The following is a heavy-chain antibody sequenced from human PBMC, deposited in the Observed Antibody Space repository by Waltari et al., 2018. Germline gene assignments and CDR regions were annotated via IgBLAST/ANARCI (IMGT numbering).Heavy chain of an antibody. CDR2: IHADGSAT. Sequence: EVQLVESGGGLVQPGGSLRLSCAASGCPFGSYWMYWVRQAPGKGLVWVSRIHADGSATTYADSVMGRFTISRDNAKNTVFLQMNSLRAEDTAVYYCARGGHFDWLPIDSWGQGTLVTVSS. J-gene: IGHJ4*02. V-gene: IGHV3-74*01. CDR1: GCPFGSYW. CDR3: ARGGHFDWLPIDS. D-gene: IGHD3-9*01.